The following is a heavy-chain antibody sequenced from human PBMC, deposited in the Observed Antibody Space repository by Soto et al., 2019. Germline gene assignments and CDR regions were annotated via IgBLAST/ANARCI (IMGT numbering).Heavy chain of an antibody. Sequence: QVQLVESGGGLVKPGGSLRLSCAASGFTFSDYYMSWIRQAPGKGLEWVSYISSSDSIIYYADSVKGRFTNSRDNAKNSVHLQMNNLRAEDTAVYYCARDLGYYDSSGYFDYWGQGTLVTVSS. CDR2: ISSSDSII. CDR3: ARDLGYYDSSGYFDY. CDR1: GFTFSDYY. J-gene: IGHJ4*02. D-gene: IGHD3-22*01. V-gene: IGHV3-11*01.